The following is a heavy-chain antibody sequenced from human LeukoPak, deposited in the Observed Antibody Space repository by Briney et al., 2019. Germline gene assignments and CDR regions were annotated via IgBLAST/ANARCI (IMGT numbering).Heavy chain of an antibody. V-gene: IGHV4-59*01. CDR2: IYYSGST. CDR3: ARAGADSSGYGNWSDP. D-gene: IGHD3-22*01. CDR1: GGSISSYY. Sequence: SETLSLTCTVSGGSISSYYWSWIRQPPGKGLEWIGYIYYSGSTNYNPSLKSRVTISVDTSKNQFSLKLSSVTAADTAVYYCARAGADSSGYGNWSDPWGQGTLVTVSS. J-gene: IGHJ5*02.